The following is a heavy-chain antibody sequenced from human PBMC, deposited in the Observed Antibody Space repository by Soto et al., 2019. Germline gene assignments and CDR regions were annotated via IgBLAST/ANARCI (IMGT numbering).Heavy chain of an antibody. J-gene: IGHJ5*02. V-gene: IGHV4-38-2*01. Sequence: PSETLSLTCHVSGYSINSDYYWAWIRQPPGKGLEWIGSVYRTAIPLYNPSLKSRVSISVDMSKNQFSLNLTSVTAADPAVYYWARRGRLRKRYFDPWAREPGSPSPQ. D-gene: IGHD2-15*01. CDR2: VYRTAIP. CDR3: ARRGRLRKRYFDP. CDR1: GYSINSDYY.